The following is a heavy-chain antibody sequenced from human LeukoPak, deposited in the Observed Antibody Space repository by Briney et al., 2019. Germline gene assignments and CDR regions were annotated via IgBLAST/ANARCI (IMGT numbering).Heavy chain of an antibody. CDR3: TRGAGWLIDY. CDR1: DDSISDYY. J-gene: IGHJ4*02. Sequence: PSETLSLTCTVSDDSISDYYRGWIRQPPGKGLEWIGYFYNSGRSTYNPSLESRVTISADTSKNHFSLKLNSVTTADTAAYYCTRGAGWLIDYWGQGILVTVSS. D-gene: IGHD3-16*01. CDR2: FYNSGRS. V-gene: IGHV4-59*01.